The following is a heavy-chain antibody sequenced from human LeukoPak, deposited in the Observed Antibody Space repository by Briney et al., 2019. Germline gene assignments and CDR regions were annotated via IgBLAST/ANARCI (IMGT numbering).Heavy chain of an antibody. CDR2: ISTGSSTI. Sequence: PGGSLRLSCAASGFTFSSYSMIWVRQAPGKGLEWVSYISTGSSTIYYADSVKGRFTISRDNAKNSLYLQMNSLRDEDTAVYYCARDVGRTGGTYYYGSGSPRGWGQGTLVTVSS. J-gene: IGHJ4*02. D-gene: IGHD3-10*01. CDR3: ARDVGRTGGTYYYGSGSPRG. CDR1: GFTFSSYS. V-gene: IGHV3-48*02.